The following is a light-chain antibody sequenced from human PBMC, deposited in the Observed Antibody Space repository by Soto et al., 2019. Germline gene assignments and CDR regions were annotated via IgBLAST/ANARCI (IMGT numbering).Light chain of an antibody. V-gene: IGKV1-39*01. CDR1: QRIANY. CDR3: QQTYTTPHT. Sequence: DIQMTQSPSSLSASVGDRVTITCRASQRIANYLNWYQQRPGKAPKLLICVASTLQIAVPSRFSGSGSGTDFTLTISTLQPEDFASYYCQQTYTTPHTFGQGTKLEI. J-gene: IGKJ2*01. CDR2: VAS.